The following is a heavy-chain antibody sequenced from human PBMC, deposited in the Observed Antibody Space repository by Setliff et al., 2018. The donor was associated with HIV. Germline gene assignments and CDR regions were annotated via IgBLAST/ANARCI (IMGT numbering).Heavy chain of an antibody. J-gene: IGHJ5*02. CDR2: IYYSETT. Sequence: ASETLSLTCNVSGGSISSSSYYWSWIRQSPGKGLEWIGSIYYSETTNNNPSLKSRVTISVDTSKNQLSLKLRSVTAADTAVYYCARDPGGLYCRSTSCQGGCFDPWGQGTLVTVSS. CDR1: GGSISSSSYY. CDR3: ARDPGGLYCRSTSCQGGCFDP. V-gene: IGHV4-39*07. D-gene: IGHD2-2*01.